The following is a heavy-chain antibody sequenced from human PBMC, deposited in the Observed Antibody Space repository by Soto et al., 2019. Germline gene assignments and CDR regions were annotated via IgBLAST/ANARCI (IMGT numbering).Heavy chain of an antibody. J-gene: IGHJ4*02. CDR3: ASSIAAAGNGNFFDY. CDR2: IYYSGST. V-gene: IGHV4-39*01. D-gene: IGHD6-13*01. Sequence: SETLSLTCTVSGGSISSSSYYWGLIRQAPGKGLEWIGSIYYSGSTYYNPSLKSRVTISVDTSKNQFSLKLSSVTAADTAVYYCASSIAAAGNGNFFDYWGQGTLVTVSS. CDR1: GGSISSSSYY.